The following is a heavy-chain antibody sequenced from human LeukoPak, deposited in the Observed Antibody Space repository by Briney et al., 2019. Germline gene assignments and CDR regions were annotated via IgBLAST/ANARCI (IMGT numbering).Heavy chain of an antibody. J-gene: IGHJ5*02. Sequence: QPGGSLRLSCAASGFTFSNYGMSWVRQAPGKGLEWVSAIFGNGVTTFYADSVEGRFTISRDNSQNRLFLQVSSLRSEDTAVYYCARGGGPGYCSSTSCYTRFDPWGQGTLVTVSS. V-gene: IGHV3-23*01. CDR2: IFGNGVTT. CDR3: ARGGGPGYCSSTSCYTRFDP. D-gene: IGHD2-2*02. CDR1: GFTFSNYG.